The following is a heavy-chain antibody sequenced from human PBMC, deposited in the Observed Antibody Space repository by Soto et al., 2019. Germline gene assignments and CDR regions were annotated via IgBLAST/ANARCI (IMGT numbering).Heavy chain of an antibody. J-gene: IGHJ3*02. Sequence: QLQLQESGPGLVKPSETLSLICTVSGGSISGYFWSWVRQPAGKGLEWIGRIYSAGSTNYNPSLKSRVTMSVDTSQNQFSLKLTSVTAADTAMYYCVRGDVFDIWGRGTMFTVSS. CDR1: GGSISGYF. D-gene: IGHD3-16*01. CDR3: VRGDVFDI. V-gene: IGHV4-4*07. CDR2: IYSAGST.